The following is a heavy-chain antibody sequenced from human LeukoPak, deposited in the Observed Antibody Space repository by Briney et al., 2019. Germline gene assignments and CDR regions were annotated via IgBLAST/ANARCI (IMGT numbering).Heavy chain of an antibody. D-gene: IGHD5-18*01. Sequence: GGSLRLSRAASGFTFSSYWMSWVRQAPGKGLEWVANIKQDGSEKYYVDSVKGRFTISRDNAKNSLYLQMNSLRAEDTAVYYCARESLRGYSYGHGFYFDYWGQGTLVTVSS. CDR2: IKQDGSEK. CDR1: GFTFSSYW. V-gene: IGHV3-7*01. CDR3: ARESLRGYSYGHGFYFDY. J-gene: IGHJ4*02.